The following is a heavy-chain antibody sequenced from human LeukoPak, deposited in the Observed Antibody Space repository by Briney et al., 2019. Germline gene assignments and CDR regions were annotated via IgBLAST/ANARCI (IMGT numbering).Heavy chain of an antibody. J-gene: IGHJ4*02. Sequence: GGSLRLSCAASGFTFSNYAMSWVRQAPGKGLEWISIISGSGGNTYYADSVKGRFTISGGISKNTLYLQMNSLRAEDTAVYYCARLITSETTTYYSVFQYWGQGALVTVSS. CDR3: ARLITSETTTYYSVFQY. V-gene: IGHV3-23*01. CDR1: GFTFSNYA. CDR2: ISGSGGNT. D-gene: IGHD3-10*02.